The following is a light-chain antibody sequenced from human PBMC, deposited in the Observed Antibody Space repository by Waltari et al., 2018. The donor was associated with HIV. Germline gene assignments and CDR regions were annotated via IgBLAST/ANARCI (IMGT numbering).Light chain of an antibody. CDR1: KLGDRY. CDR2: QYS. V-gene: IGLV3-1*01. CDR3: QAWDSSTAEV. J-gene: IGLJ2*01. Sequence: SYELTQPPSVSVPPGQTALITCSGDKLGDRYTAWFQQRPGQSPVLVIYQYSKRPSGIRGRFSVSNSRNTTTLTITETQALDEADYYCQAWDSSTAEVFGGGTKLTV.